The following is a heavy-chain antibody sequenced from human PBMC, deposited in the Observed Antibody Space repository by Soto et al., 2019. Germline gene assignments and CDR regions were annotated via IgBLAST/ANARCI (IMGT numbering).Heavy chain of an antibody. CDR2: IITIFGTA. J-gene: IGHJ4*02. CDR3: AAGGNWSSTSCYDYFDY. D-gene: IGHD2-2*01. Sequence: QVQLVQSGAEVKKPGSSVKVSCKASGGTFSSYAISWVRQAPGQGLEWMGGIITIFGTANYAQKFQGRVTISADESTSTAYMALSRLRSAAVSVYYCAAGGNWSSTSCYDYFDYWGQGTLVSVSS. V-gene: IGHV1-69*01. CDR1: GGTFSSYA.